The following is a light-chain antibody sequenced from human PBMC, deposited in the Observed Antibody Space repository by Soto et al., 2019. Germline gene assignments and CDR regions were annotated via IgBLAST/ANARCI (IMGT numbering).Light chain of an antibody. Sequence: DIQMTQSPSSLSASVGDRVTITCRASQSITNSLNWYQHKPGKAPTLVVYAASSLQSGVPSRFSGSGSGTEFTLTISSLQPEDSAAYFCQQGHSMPFTFGPGTKVDIK. CDR1: QSITNS. J-gene: IGKJ3*01. CDR2: AAS. V-gene: IGKV1-39*01. CDR3: QQGHSMPFT.